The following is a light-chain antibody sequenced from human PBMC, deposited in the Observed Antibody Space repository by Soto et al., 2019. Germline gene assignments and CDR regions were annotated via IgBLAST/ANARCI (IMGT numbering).Light chain of an antibody. J-gene: IGKJ1*01. V-gene: IGKV1-17*01. CDR1: QGIGND. CDR3: LQHNSYPRT. CDR2: AAS. Sequence: DIQMTQSPSSLAASLGDRVTITCGASQGIGNDLGWYQQKPGKAPKRLIYAASSLQSGVPSRFSGSGSGTEFTLTISSLQPEDFETYYCLQHNSYPRTFGQGTKVDIK.